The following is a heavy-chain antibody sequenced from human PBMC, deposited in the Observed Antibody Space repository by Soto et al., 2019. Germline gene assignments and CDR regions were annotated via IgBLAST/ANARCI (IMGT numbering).Heavy chain of an antibody. CDR2: ISYDGSLQ. D-gene: IGHD5-18*01. CDR3: VSDRGYGHASLPYS. J-gene: IGHJ4*02. V-gene: IGHV3-30*03. Sequence: QAQLVESGGGVVQPGRSLRLSCAASGFAFSSYGMHWVRQAPGTGLEWVAVISYDGSLQHYADSVKGRFTISRDNSKNLVLLQMSSLRAEDTAVYYSVSDRGYGHASLPYSWGQGTLVSVSS. CDR1: GFAFSSYG.